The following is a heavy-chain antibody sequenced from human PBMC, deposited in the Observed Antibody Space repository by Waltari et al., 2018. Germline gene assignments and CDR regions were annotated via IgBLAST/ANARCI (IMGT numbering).Heavy chain of an antibody. D-gene: IGHD3-3*01. CDR3: ARHANYDFWSGAKLPFDW. V-gene: IGHV4-38-2*01. CDR1: GYSISSGYY. J-gene: IGHJ4*02. Sequence: QVQLQESGPGLVKPSETLSLTCAVSGYSISSGYYWGWIRQPPGKGLEWIGSIYHSGSTYYNPSLKSRVTISVDTSKNRFSLKLSSVTAADTAVYYCARHANYDFWSGAKLPFDWWGQGTLVTVSS. CDR2: IYHSGST.